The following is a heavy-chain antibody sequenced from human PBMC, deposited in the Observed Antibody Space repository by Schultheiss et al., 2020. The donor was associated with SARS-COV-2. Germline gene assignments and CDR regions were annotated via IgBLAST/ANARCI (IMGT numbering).Heavy chain of an antibody. D-gene: IGHD1-1*01. CDR1: GFTFSSYW. Sequence: GESLKISCAASGFTFSSYWMSWVRQAPGKGLEWVANIKQDGSEKYYVDSVKGRFTISRDNAKNSLYLQMNSLRAEDTAVYYCARTRSGELERKGINDYWGQGTLVTVSS. V-gene: IGHV3-7*01. CDR3: ARTRSGELERKGINDY. J-gene: IGHJ4*02. CDR2: IKQDGSEK.